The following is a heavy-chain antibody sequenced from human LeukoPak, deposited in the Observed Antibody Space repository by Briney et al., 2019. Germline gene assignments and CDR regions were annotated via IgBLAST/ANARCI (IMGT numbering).Heavy chain of an antibody. CDR1: GYTFTSYG. J-gene: IGHJ4*02. V-gene: IGHV1-18*04. CDR2: ISAYNGNT. CDR3: AREAYCSGGSCYPADY. Sequence: ASVKVSCKASGYTFTSYGISWVRQAPGQGLEWMGWISAYNGNTNYAQKRQGRVTMTTDTSTSTAYMELRSLRSDDTAVYYCAREAYCSGGSCYPADYWGQGTLDTVSS. D-gene: IGHD2-15*01.